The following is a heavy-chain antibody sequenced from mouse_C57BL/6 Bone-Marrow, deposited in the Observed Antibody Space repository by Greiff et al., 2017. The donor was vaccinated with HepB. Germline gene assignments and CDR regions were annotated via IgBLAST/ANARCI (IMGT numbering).Heavy chain of an antibody. CDR1: GFTFSSYG. V-gene: IGHV5-6*01. Sequence: EVMLVESGGDLVKPGGSLKLSCAASGFTFSSYGMSWVRQTPDKRLEWVATISSGGSYTYYPDSVKGRFTISRDNAKNTLYLQMSSLKSEDTAMYYCARQGDGAYGGQETRVTVSA. CDR3: ARQGDGAY. CDR2: ISSGGSYT. J-gene: IGHJ3*01.